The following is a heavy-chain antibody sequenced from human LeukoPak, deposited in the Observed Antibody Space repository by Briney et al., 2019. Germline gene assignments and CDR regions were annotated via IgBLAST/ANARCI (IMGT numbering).Heavy chain of an antibody. J-gene: IGHJ4*02. V-gene: IGHV1-18*01. CDR1: RYTFTSYG. Sequence: ASVKVSCKASRYTFTSYGISWVRQAPGQGLEWMGWISAYNGNTNYAQKLQGRVTMTTDTSTSTAYMELRSLRSDDTAVYYCARGSDTAMVDDYFDYWGQGTLVTVSS. D-gene: IGHD5-18*01. CDR2: ISAYNGNT. CDR3: ARGSDTAMVDDYFDY.